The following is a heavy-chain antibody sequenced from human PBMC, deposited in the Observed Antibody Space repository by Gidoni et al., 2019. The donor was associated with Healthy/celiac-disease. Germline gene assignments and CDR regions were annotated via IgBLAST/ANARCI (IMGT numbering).Heavy chain of an antibody. Sequence: QVQLVQSGAEVKKPGASVKVSGKASGYTFTSYGISRVRQAPGQGLEWMGWISAYNGNTNYAQKLQGRVTMTTDTSTSTAYMELRSLRSDDTAVYYCARIAAAGTGYYYYYYYMDVWGKGTTVTVSS. CDR1: GYTFTSYG. CDR2: ISAYNGNT. D-gene: IGHD6-13*01. V-gene: IGHV1-18*01. J-gene: IGHJ6*03. CDR3: ARIAAAGTGYYYYYYYMDV.